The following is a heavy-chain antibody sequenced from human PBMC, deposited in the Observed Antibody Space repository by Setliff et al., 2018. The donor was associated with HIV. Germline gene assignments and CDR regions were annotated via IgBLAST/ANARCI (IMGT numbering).Heavy chain of an antibody. V-gene: IGHV4-59*11. D-gene: IGHD6-6*01. Sequence: PSETLSLTCTVSGGSISSHYWSWVRQPPGKGLEWIGYIYYSGSTNYNPSLKSRVTISVDTSKKQFSLKLSSVTAADTAVYYCARLVSSSSKFDPWGQGTQVTVSS. CDR1: GGSISSHY. J-gene: IGHJ5*02. CDR2: IYYSGST. CDR3: ARLVSSSSKFDP.